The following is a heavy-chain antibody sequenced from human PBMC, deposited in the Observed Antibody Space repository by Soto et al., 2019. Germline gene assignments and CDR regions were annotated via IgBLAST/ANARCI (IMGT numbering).Heavy chain of an antibody. CDR2: IIPMFGST. V-gene: IGHV1-69*01. CDR1: GGTFSYYA. CDR3: ARRYCTGGSCEFCYFDY. D-gene: IGHD2-15*01. J-gene: IGHJ4*02. Sequence: QVQLVQSGAEVKKPGSSVKVSCKASGGTFSYYAITWVRQAPGQGLEWMGEIIPMFGSTNYAQKFQGRLTITADESTSTAYVELRSLTSDDTAVYYCARRYCTGGSCEFCYFDYWGQGTLVTVSS.